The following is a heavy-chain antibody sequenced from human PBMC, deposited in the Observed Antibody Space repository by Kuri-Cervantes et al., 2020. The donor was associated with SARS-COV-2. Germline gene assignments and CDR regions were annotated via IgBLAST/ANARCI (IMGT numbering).Heavy chain of an antibody. J-gene: IGHJ6*03. Sequence: SETLSLTCTVSGGSISSSSYYWGWIRQPPGKGLEWIGSIYHSGSTYYNPSLKSRVTISVDTSKNQFSLKLSSVTAADTAVYYCARHGDSGWYNYYYYYMDVWGKGTTVTVSS. V-gene: IGHV4-39*01. CDR3: ARHGDSGWYNYYYYYMDV. CDR2: IYHSGST. CDR1: GGSISSSSYY. D-gene: IGHD6-19*01.